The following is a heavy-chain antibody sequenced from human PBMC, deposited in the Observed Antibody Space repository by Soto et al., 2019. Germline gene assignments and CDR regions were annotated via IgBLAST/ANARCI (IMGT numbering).Heavy chain of an antibody. V-gene: IGHV1-69*13. CDR2: IIPISGTT. J-gene: IGHJ4*02. CDR1: GGTFSNYA. Sequence: WASVKVSCKASGGTFSNYAISWVRQAPGQGPEWMGGIIPISGTTNYAQKFQGRVTITADESMTTAYMELSSLRYEDTAVYYCARGPDRSGFYLFDYWGQGILVTVSS. D-gene: IGHD3-22*01. CDR3: ARGPDRSGFYLFDY.